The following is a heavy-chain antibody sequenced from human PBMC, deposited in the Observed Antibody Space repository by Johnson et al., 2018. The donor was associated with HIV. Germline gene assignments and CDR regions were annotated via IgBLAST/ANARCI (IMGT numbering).Heavy chain of an antibody. Sequence: VESGGGLVQPGRSLRLSCAASGFTFDDYAMHWVRQAPGKGLEWVSGISWNSGRIGYADSVKGRFTISRDNAKNSLYLQMNSLRAEDTALYYCAKGVVAAAALGGAFDIWGQGTMVTVSS. CDR1: GFTFDDYA. CDR3: AKGVVAAAALGGAFDI. CDR2: ISWNSGRI. J-gene: IGHJ3*02. D-gene: IGHD6-13*01. V-gene: IGHV3-9*01.